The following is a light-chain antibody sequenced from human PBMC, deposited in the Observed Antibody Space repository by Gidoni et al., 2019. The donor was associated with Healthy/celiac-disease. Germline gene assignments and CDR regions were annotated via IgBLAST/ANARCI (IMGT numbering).Light chain of an antibody. CDR2: GAS. J-gene: IGKJ1*01. CDR1: QSVSSK. Sequence: ERVMTQSPATLSVSSGERATLSCRASQSVSSKLAWYQQKPGQAPRLLIYGASTRATGIPARFIGSGSGTEFTLAISRLQSEVFAVYSCQQYNNWSRTFXQXTKMEIK. CDR3: QQYNNWSRT. V-gene: IGKV3-15*01.